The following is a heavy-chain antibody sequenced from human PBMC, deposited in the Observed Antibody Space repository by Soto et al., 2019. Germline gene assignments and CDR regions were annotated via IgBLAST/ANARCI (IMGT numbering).Heavy chain of an antibody. D-gene: IGHD3-9*01. CDR3: AQAGLRYFDWYNGFEE. Sequence: GGSLRLSCSASGFTFSSYAMHWVRQAPGKGLEYVSAISSNGGSTYYADSVKGRFTISRDNSKSTLYLQMSSLRAEDTAVYYCAQAGLRYFDWYNGFEEWGQAPLVTVSS. V-gene: IGHV3-64D*06. J-gene: IGHJ4*02. CDR1: GFTFSSYA. CDR2: ISSNGGST.